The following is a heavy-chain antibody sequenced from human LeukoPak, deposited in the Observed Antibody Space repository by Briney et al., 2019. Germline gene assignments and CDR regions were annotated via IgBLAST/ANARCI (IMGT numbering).Heavy chain of an antibody. Sequence: GGSLRLSCAASGFTFSSYAMSWVRQAPGKGLEWVSAISGSGGTTYYADSVKGRFTISRVNSKNTLYLEMNSLRAEDTAVYYCAKDVARYCSGGTCPNYFDYWGQGTLVTVSS. V-gene: IGHV3-23*01. J-gene: IGHJ4*02. CDR2: ISGSGGTT. CDR3: AKDVARYCSGGTCPNYFDY. D-gene: IGHD2-15*01. CDR1: GFTFSSYA.